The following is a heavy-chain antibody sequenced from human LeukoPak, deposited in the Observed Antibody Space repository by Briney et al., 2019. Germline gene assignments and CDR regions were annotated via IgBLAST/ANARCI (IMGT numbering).Heavy chain of an antibody. CDR3: ARTGTTSLWSWFDP. CDR1: GYRFSGYW. Sequence: GESLKISCKASGYRFSGYWIGWVRQMPGKGLEWMGIIWPDDSDTNYSPSFQGQVTISADKSISTAYLQWSSLKASDTAMYYCARTGTTSLWSWFDPWGQGTLVTVSS. CDR2: IWPDDSDT. D-gene: IGHD1-7*01. V-gene: IGHV5-51*01. J-gene: IGHJ5*02.